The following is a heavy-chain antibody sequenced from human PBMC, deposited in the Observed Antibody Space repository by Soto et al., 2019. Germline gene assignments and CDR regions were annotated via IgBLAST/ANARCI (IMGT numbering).Heavy chain of an antibody. Sequence: ASVKVSCKASGYTFSAYFINWVRQAPGQGLEWLGWINPYNGNTKFAQKLQDRVTMTTATSTSTAYMELASLRSDDTAVYYCARGCIAVTTHLCYWCQGTLVTVSS. D-gene: IGHD4-17*01. V-gene: IGHV1-18*01. CDR2: INPYNGNT. CDR1: GYTFSAYF. CDR3: ARGCIAVTTHLCY. J-gene: IGHJ4*02.